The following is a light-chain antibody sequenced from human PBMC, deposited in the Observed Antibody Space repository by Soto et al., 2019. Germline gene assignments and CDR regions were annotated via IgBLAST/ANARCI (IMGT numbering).Light chain of an antibody. CDR3: QQYNIWPQT. CDR2: GAS. J-gene: IGKJ1*01. CDR1: HTISSS. V-gene: IGKV3-15*01. Sequence: EIVLTQSPGTLSLSPGERATLSCRASHTISSSLAWYQQKPGQAPRLLIYGASTRATGIPARFSGSGSGTEFTLTISSLQSEDFAVYFCQQYNIWPQTFGQGTKVDIK.